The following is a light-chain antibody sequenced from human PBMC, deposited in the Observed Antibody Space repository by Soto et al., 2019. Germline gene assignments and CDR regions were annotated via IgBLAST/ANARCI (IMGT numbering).Light chain of an antibody. CDR1: TSNIGNNY. J-gene: IGLJ1*01. V-gene: IGLV1-51*01. CDR2: DNN. Sequence: QSVLTQPPSVSAAPRQRVTISCSGSTSNIGNNYVSWYQQLPGSAPKLLIYDNNKRPSGIPDRFSGSKSDTSATLDITGLQTEDEADYYCCSYAGSFTYVFGTGTKLTVL. CDR3: CSYAGSFTYV.